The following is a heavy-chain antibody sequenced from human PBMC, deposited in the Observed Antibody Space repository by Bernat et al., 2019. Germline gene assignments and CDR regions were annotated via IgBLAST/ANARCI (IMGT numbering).Heavy chain of an antibody. CDR2: VSYGGSNE. CDR3: ANWYYYDTSGYYFDY. V-gene: IGHV3-30*18. CDR1: GFTFSSYD. D-gene: IGHD3-22*01. J-gene: IGHJ4*02. Sequence: QVQLVESGGGVVQPGRSLRLSCAASGFTFSSYDMHWVRQAPGKGLEWVAVVSYGGSNEYYADSVKGRFTISRDNSKNTLYLQMNSLRAEDTAVYYCANWYYYDTSGYYFDYWGQGTLVTVSS.